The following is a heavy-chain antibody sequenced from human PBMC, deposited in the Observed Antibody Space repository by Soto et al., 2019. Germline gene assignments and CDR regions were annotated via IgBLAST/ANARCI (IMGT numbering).Heavy chain of an antibody. CDR1: GGTFSSYT. J-gene: IGHJ3*02. D-gene: IGHD3-3*01. CDR3: ARPRRSDFWSGPDAFDI. Sequence: SVKVSCKASGGTFSSYTISWVRQAPGQGLEWMGRIIPILGIANYAQKFQGRVTITADKSTSTAYMELSSLRSEDTAVYYCARPRRSDFWSGPDAFDIWGQGTMVTVSS. CDR2: IIPILGIA. V-gene: IGHV1-69*02.